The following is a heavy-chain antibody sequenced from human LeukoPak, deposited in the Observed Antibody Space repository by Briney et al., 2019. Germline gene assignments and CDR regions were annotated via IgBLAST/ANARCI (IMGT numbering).Heavy chain of an antibody. Sequence: GGSLRLSCAASGFTFSSYGMHWVRQAPGKGLEWVSYISSSSSTIYYADSVKGRFTISRDNAKNSLYLQMNSLRAEDTAVYYCAELGITMIGGVWGKGTTVTISS. CDR3: AELGITMIGGV. CDR1: GFTFSSYG. V-gene: IGHV3-48*01. CDR2: ISSSSSTI. J-gene: IGHJ6*04. D-gene: IGHD3-10*02.